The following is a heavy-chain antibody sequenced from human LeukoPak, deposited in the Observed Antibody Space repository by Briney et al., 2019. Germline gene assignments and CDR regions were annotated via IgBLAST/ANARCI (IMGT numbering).Heavy chain of an antibody. J-gene: IGHJ4*02. CDR3: ARDGDNWNDLWDYFDY. V-gene: IGHV1-2*04. CDR2: INPNSGGT. D-gene: IGHD1-1*01. CDR1: GYTFTGYY. Sequence: ASVKVSCKASGYTFTGYYMHWVRQAPGQGLEWMGWINPNSGGTNYAQKFQGWVTMTRDTSISTAYVELSRLRSDDTAVYYCARDGDNWNDLWDYFDYWGQGTLVTVSS.